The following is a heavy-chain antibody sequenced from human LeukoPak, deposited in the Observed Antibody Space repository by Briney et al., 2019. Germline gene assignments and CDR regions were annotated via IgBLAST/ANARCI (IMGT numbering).Heavy chain of an antibody. CDR1: GYTFTSYG. CDR3: ARVQEAWTKNSGSSPSDY. V-gene: IGHV1-18*01. J-gene: IGHJ4*02. CDR2: ISAYNGNT. D-gene: IGHD1-26*01. Sequence: GASVKVSCKASGYTFTSYGISWVRQAPGQGLEWMGWISAYNGNTNYAQKLQGRVTMTTDTSTGTAYMELRSLRSDDTAVYYCARVQEAWTKNSGSSPSDYWGQGTLVTVSS.